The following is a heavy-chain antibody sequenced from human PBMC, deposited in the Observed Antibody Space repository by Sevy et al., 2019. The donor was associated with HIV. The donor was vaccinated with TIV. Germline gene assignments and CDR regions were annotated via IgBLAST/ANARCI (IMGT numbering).Heavy chain of an antibody. CDR1: GYTFDSYG. V-gene: IGHV1-18*01. CDR3: ARISTPRGKFNWFDP. J-gene: IGHJ5*02. CDR2: IGPYNGNI. Sequence: ASVKVSCKASGYTFDSYGISWVRQAPGQGLEYMGWIGPYNGNIKYAQNIQDRVTMTTDSSTSTAYMELSSLRSDDTAVYFCARISTPRGKFNWFDPWGQGTLVTASS. D-gene: IGHD3-10*01.